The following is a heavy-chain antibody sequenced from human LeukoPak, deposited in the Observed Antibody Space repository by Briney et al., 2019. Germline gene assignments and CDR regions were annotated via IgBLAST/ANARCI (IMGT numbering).Heavy chain of an antibody. CDR2: ISTDGSST. Sequence: GGSLRLSCAASGFPFSSYWMHWVRQGPGKGLVWVSRISTDGSSTDYADSVKGRFTISRENAKNTLYLQMNSLRAEDTAVYYCARTRTLPIAGGFDTWGQGSLVTVSS. CDR1: GFPFSSYW. J-gene: IGHJ5*02. CDR3: ARTRTLPIAGGFDT. V-gene: IGHV3-74*01. D-gene: IGHD3-16*01.